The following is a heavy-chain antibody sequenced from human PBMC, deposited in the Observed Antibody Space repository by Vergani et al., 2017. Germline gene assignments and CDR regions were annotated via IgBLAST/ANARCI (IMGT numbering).Heavy chain of an antibody. Sequence: EVQLVESGGGLVQPGGSLRLSCAASGFTFSSYGMNWVRQAPGKGLKWVSYISSRGSTIYYADSVKGRFTISRDNAKNSLYLQMNSLRAEDTAVYYCARVAAAEYYFDYWGQGTLVTVSS. V-gene: IGHV3-48*03. CDR1: GFTFSSYG. CDR3: ARVAAAEYYFDY. CDR2: ISSRGSTI. D-gene: IGHD6-13*01. J-gene: IGHJ4*02.